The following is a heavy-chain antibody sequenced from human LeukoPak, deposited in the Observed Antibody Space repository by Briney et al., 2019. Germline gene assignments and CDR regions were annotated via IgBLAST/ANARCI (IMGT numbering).Heavy chain of an antibody. CDR3: GRNAAYCIDY. Sequence: PGGSLRLSCAASGFTFSSYAMSWVRQAPGKGLEWVSTISGSDTSTYYADSVTGRFTISRDNSKNTLYLQMNSLRAEDTAVYYCGRNAAYCIDYWGQGTLVTVSS. CDR2: ISGSDTST. V-gene: IGHV3-23*01. D-gene: IGHD2-15*01. CDR1: GFTFSSYA. J-gene: IGHJ4*02.